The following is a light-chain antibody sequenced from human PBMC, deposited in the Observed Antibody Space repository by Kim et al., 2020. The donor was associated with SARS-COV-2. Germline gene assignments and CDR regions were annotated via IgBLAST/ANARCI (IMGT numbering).Light chain of an antibody. CDR1: QDINGF. V-gene: IGKV1-9*01. J-gene: IGKJ5*01. CDR3: QQSGGYPIT. Sequence: ASEGDRITITCRASQDINGFLAWYQQKPGKAPTLLIYATSTLQSGVPSRFSGSGSGTDFTLTISSLQAEDFATYYCQQSGGYPITFGQGTRLEIK. CDR2: ATS.